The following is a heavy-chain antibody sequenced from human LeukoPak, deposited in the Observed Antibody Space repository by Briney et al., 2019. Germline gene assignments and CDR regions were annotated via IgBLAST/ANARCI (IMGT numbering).Heavy chain of an antibody. Sequence: KPSEPLSLTCTAPGGSFSRSISYWGWIRHPPGKGLEWIGSIYYSGNTYYNPSLKSRVTISVDTSKNQFSLKLTSVTAADTAVYYCAHFKGGSFDFWGQGTMVTVSS. J-gene: IGHJ3*01. CDR1: GGSFSRSISY. D-gene: IGHD1-26*01. CDR3: AHFKGGSFDF. V-gene: IGHV4-39*01. CDR2: IYYSGNT.